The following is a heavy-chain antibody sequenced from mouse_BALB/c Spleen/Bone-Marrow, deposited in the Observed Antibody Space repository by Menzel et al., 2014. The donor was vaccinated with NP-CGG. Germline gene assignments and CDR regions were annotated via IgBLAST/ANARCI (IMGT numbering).Heavy chain of an antibody. Sequence: QVQLQQSGAELVRPGASVKISCNDFRYSINNHHIKWVKQRPEPGLDWVGDVDPYNDYTSCNQNFKSKDTLTVDKSSSTAYMDLSSLTSEYAAVYYGVLYAYDAMDYWGQGTSVTVSS. V-gene: IGHV1-55*01. CDR2: VDPYNDYT. CDR3: VLYAYDAMDY. CDR1: RYSINNHH. J-gene: IGHJ4*01. D-gene: IGHD1-3*01.